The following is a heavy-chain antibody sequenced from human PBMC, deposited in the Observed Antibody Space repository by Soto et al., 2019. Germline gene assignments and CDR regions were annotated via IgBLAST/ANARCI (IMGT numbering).Heavy chain of an antibody. Sequence: GGSLRLSCAASGFTFSSYAMSWVRQAPGKGLEWVSAISGSGGSTYYADSVKGRFTISRDNSKNTLYLQMNSLRAEDTAVYYCAKSRLVTYSGSYYFDYWGQGTLVTVSS. J-gene: IGHJ4*02. CDR3: AKSRLVTYSGSYYFDY. CDR2: ISGSGGST. V-gene: IGHV3-23*01. CDR1: GFTFSSYA. D-gene: IGHD1-26*01.